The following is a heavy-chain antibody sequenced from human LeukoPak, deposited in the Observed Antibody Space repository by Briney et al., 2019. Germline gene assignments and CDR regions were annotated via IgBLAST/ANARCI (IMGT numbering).Heavy chain of an antibody. CDR1: GGSISSYY. D-gene: IGHD3-10*01. Sequence: SETLSLTCTVSGGSISSYYWSWIRQPPGKGLEWIGSIYYSGSTYYNPSLKSRVTISVDTSKNQFSLKLSSVTAADTAVYYCARHTGGSGSYYYYYYYYMDVWGKGTTVTISS. CDR2: IYYSGST. CDR3: ARHTGGSGSYYYYYYYYMDV. J-gene: IGHJ6*03. V-gene: IGHV4-39*01.